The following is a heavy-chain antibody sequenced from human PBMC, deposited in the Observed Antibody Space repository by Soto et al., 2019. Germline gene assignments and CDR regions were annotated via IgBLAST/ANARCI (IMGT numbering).Heavy chain of an antibody. CDR2: IVSGSTYT. Sequence: QVQLVESGGGLVKPGGSLRLSCAASGFTFSDYYMSWIRQAPGKGLEWISYIVSGSTYTNYADSVKGRFTISRDNAKEAFYLEMNILRAPDPAVYYCARVDGESGMDVWGRGTTVSVSS. CDR1: GFTFSDYY. J-gene: IGHJ6*04. D-gene: IGHD2-21*01. CDR3: ARVDGESGMDV. V-gene: IGHV3-11*06.